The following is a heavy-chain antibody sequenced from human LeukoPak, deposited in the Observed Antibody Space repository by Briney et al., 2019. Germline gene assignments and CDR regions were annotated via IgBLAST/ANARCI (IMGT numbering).Heavy chain of an antibody. CDR2: IYHSGET. J-gene: IGHJ5*02. D-gene: IGHD2-8*01. Sequence: PSETLSLTCRVSGGSISSTSYYWGWIRQPPGKGLEWIASIYHSGETFYNPSLESRVAISVDTSNNEVFLGLYSVTAADTAMYYCAETNTQDWFDPWGRGTLVTVSS. CDR1: GGSISSTSYY. CDR3: AETNTQDWFDP. V-gene: IGHV4-39*07.